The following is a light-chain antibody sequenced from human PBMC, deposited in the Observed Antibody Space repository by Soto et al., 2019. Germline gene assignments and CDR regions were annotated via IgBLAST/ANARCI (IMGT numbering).Light chain of an antibody. CDR3: CSYAGREVV. J-gene: IGLJ2*01. V-gene: IGLV2-23*01. Sequence: QSVLTQPASVSGSPGQSITISCTGTSSDVGSYNLVSWYQQHPGKAPKLMIYEGSKRPSGVSNRFSCSKSGNTASLTISGLQAEDEADYYCCSYAGREVVFGGGTKLTVL. CDR2: EGS. CDR1: SSDVGSYNL.